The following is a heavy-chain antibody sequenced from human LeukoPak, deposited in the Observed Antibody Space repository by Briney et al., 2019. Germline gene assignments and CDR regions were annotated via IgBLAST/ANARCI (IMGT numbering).Heavy chain of an antibody. D-gene: IGHD1-14*01. CDR1: GFTFNIYW. CDR2: IHEDGSDK. CDR3: ARTLRLGTPRAFDI. J-gene: IGHJ3*02. Sequence: GGSLRLSCAASGFTFNIYWMSWVRQAPGKGLEWVANIHEDGSDKYYVDSVKGRFTISRDNAKNSLYLQMNSLRAEDTALYYCARTLRLGTPRAFDIWGRGTMVTVSS. V-gene: IGHV3-7*05.